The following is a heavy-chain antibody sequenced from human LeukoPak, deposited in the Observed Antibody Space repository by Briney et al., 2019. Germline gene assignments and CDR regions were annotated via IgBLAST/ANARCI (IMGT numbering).Heavy chain of an antibody. CDR3: ARDLYSSATDLYSSAWTGAFDV. V-gene: IGHV1-2*02. CDR1: GYTFTGYY. CDR2: INPNSGGT. J-gene: IGHJ3*01. Sequence: ASVKVSCKTSGYTFTGYYMFWVRQAPGQGLEWMAWINPNSGGTNYAQRFQGRVTLTRDTSIATAYMELSSLKSDDTAVYFCARDLYSSATDLYSSAWTGAFDVWGQGTMVTVSS. D-gene: IGHD6-19*01.